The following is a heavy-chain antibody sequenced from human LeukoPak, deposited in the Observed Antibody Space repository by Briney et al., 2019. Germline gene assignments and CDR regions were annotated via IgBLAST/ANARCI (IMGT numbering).Heavy chain of an antibody. CDR1: GFTFRDYH. D-gene: IGHD3-22*01. CDR2: ISSSAGYM. Sequence: GGSLRLSCAASGFTFRDYHIHWIRQAPGKGLEWVSSISSSAGYMYYADSVKGRFTISRDNAKNSLYLQMNSLRVEDTAVYYCARGPWDYYDSSNYRTFDYWGQGTLVTVSS. CDR3: ARGPWDYYDSSNYRTFDY. V-gene: IGHV3-21*01. J-gene: IGHJ4*02.